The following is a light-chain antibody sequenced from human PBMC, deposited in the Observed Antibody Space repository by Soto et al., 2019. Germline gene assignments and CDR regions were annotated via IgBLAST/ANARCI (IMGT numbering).Light chain of an antibody. J-gene: IGKJ2*03. CDR3: QQANRFPYS. V-gene: IGKV1-12*01. CDR2: AAS. Sequence: DIQMSQPPSSVSASVGDRVTITCRASQDFNNRLAWYQQTPGKAPKLLIYAASSLQPGVPSRFSGSGSGTDFTLTISSLQPEDFATYYCQQANRFPYSFGQGTKLEMK. CDR1: QDFNNR.